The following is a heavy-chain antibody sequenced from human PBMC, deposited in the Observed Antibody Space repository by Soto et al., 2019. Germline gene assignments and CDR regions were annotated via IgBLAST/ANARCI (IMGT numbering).Heavy chain of an antibody. CDR3: ATEVWVYYDFWSGYSDY. D-gene: IGHD3-3*01. V-gene: IGHV3-7*01. CDR1: GFTFSSYW. CDR2: IKEDGSDM. J-gene: IGHJ4*02. Sequence: EVQLVESGGGLVQPGGSLRLSCAASGFTFSSYWMSWVRQAPGKGLEWVANIKEDGSDMYYVDSVKGRFTISRDNAKNSLYLQMNSLRAEDTAGYYCATEVWVYYDFWSGYSDYWGQGTLVTASS.